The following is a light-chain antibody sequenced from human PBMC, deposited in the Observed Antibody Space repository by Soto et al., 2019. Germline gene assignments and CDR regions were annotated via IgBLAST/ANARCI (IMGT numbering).Light chain of an antibody. CDR2: GTS. Sequence: EIVLTQSPGTLSLSPGEGATLSCRASQSVSSSYIAWYQQRPGQTPRLLMSGTSNRATGTPDRFSGSGSGTDFTLTISRLEPEDFAVYYCQQYGSPPITFGQGTRLEIK. J-gene: IGKJ5*01. CDR1: QSVSSSY. V-gene: IGKV3-20*01. CDR3: QQYGSPPIT.